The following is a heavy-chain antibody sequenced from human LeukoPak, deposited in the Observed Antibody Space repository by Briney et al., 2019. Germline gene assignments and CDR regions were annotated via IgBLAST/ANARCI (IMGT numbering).Heavy chain of an antibody. J-gene: IGHJ4*02. Sequence: PGGSLRLSCAASGFTLSSYVMSWVRQAPGKGLEWVSSISGSGGSTYYADSVKGRFTFSRDSSKNTLYLQMNSLRAEDTAVYYCAKAPYSSGPFGFDCWGQGALVTVSS. D-gene: IGHD6-19*01. CDR1: GFTLSSYV. V-gene: IGHV3-23*01. CDR2: ISGSGGST. CDR3: AKAPYSSGPFGFDC.